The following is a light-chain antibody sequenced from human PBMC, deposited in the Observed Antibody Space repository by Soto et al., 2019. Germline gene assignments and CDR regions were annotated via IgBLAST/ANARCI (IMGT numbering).Light chain of an antibody. CDR3: QQYSTSLT. Sequence: EIFMTQSPATLSVSPGERVILSCRASQSVGSTLAWYQRKPGQAPRLLIRGASTRATGVPARFSGSGSGTEFTPTISSLQSEDFEVYYCQQYSTSLTFGGGTTLEIK. J-gene: IGKJ4*02. CDR2: GAS. CDR1: QSVGST. V-gene: IGKV3-15*01.